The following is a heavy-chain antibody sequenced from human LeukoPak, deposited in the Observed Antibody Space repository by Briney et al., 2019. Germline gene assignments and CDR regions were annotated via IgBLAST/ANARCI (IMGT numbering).Heavy chain of an antibody. Sequence: SETLSLTCTVSGGSISSYYWSWIRQPPGKGLEWIGYIYYSGSTNYNPSLKSRVTISVDTSKNQFSLKLSSVTAADTAVYYCARQVAARHNWFDPWGQGTRVTVSS. J-gene: IGHJ5*02. D-gene: IGHD6-6*01. CDR3: ARQVAARHNWFDP. V-gene: IGHV4-59*08. CDR1: GGSISSYY. CDR2: IYYSGST.